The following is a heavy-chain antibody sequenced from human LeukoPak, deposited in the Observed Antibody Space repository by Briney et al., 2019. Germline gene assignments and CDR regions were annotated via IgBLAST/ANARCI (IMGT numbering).Heavy chain of an antibody. D-gene: IGHD7-27*01. J-gene: IGHJ4*02. Sequence: SETLSLTCTVSGGSINTYYWSWIRQPPGKGLEWIGYIYYSGSTNYNPSLKSRVTISVDTSANQFSLRLSSVTAADTAVYYCARVLNWGSRYFDYWGQGTLVTVSS. V-gene: IGHV4-59*01. CDR2: IYYSGST. CDR1: GGSINTYY. CDR3: ARVLNWGSRYFDY.